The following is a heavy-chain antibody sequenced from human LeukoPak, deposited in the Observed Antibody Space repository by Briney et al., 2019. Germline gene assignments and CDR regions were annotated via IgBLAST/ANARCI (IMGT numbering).Heavy chain of an antibody. J-gene: IGHJ4*02. CDR3: TRVSRDNNGYYYGPFDY. D-gene: IGHD3-22*01. CDR2: INYSGST. CDR1: GGSISSYY. Sequence: PSETLSLTCTVSGGSISSYYWSWIRQPPGKGLEWIGYINYSGSTNYNPSLSRRVTISVDMSKNQFSLRLTSVTAADTAVYYCTRVSRDNNGYYYGPFDYWGQGALVTVSS. V-gene: IGHV4-59*01.